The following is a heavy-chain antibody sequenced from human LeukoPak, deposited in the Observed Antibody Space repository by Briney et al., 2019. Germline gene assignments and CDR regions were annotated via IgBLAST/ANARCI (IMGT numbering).Heavy chain of an antibody. Sequence: PGGSLRLSCAASGFTVSSNYMSWVRQAPGKGLEWIGEINHSGSTNYNPSLKSRVTISVDTSKNQFSLKLSSVTAADTAVYYCASGGYCSGGSCSNPSYYFDYWGQGTLVTVSS. D-gene: IGHD2-15*01. V-gene: IGHV4-34*01. CDR3: ASGGYCSGGSCSNPSYYFDY. CDR2: INHSGST. J-gene: IGHJ4*02. CDR1: GFTVSSNY.